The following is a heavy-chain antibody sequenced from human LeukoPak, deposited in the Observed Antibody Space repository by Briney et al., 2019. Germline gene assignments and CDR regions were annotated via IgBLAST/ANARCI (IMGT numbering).Heavy chain of an antibody. D-gene: IGHD1-26*01. CDR3: ARDYWWSYDY. CDR2: ISKDGSDK. V-gene: IGHV3-30-3*01. J-gene: IGHJ4*02. Sequence: GGSLRLSCAASEFTISRYWMHWVRQAPGKGLEWVAVISKDGSDKYYPGSVRGRFTISRDNSKNTIYLQMDSLRAEDTAIYYCARDYWWSYDYWGQGTLVTVSS. CDR1: EFTISRYW.